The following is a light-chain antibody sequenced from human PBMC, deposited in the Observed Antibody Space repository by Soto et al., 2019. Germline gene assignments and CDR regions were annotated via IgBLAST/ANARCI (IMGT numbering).Light chain of an antibody. J-gene: IGKJ4*01. V-gene: IGKV1-5*01. CDR2: AAS. CDR1: QTISSW. Sequence: DIQMTQSPSTLSGSVGDRVTITCRASQTISSWLAWYHQKPGKAPKVLIYAASTLQSGVPSRFSGSGSGTEFTLTISSLQPEDFATYYCQLLNSYPLTFGGGTKVDIK. CDR3: QLLNSYPLT.